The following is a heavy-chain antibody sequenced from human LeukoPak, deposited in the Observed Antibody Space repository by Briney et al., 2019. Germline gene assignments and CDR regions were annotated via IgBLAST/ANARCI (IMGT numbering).Heavy chain of an antibody. V-gene: IGHV3-23*01. CDR1: LFTLSSYA. CDR2: VFGGGAT. Sequence: GWCLRLSCAASLFTLSSYAMTWVRQPPGKGLEWVSTVFGGGATYYANSVKGRFTIARDKSTITLYLQMNSLRGDDTAVYYSAKYGVVLPPGSHIPHWFDPWGQGSLVTVSS. D-gene: IGHD2-15*01. J-gene: IGHJ5*02. CDR3: AKYGVVLPPGSHIPHWFDP.